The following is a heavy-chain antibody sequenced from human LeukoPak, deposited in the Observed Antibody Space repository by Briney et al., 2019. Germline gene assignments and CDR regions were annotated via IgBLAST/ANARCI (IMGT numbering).Heavy chain of an antibody. D-gene: IGHD3-16*01. V-gene: IGHV3-66*01. J-gene: IGHJ4*02. Sequence: GGSLRLSCAASGFTVSSNYMSWVRQAPGKGLEWVSVIYSGGSTYYADSVKGRFTISRDNSNNTLYLQMNSLRPEDTAVYYCAKDGGAWGRYFDYWGQGTLVTVSS. CDR3: AKDGGAWGRYFDY. CDR2: IYSGGST. CDR1: GFTVSSNY.